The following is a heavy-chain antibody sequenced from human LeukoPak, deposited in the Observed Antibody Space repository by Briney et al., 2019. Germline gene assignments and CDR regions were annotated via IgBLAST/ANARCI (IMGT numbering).Heavy chain of an antibody. Sequence: PSETLSLTCAVYGGSFSGYYWSWIRQPPGKGLEWIGEINHSGSTNYNPSLKSRVTISVDTSKNQFSLKLSSVTAADTAVYYCARVNPIDYYDSSGYHFDYWGQGTLVTVSS. V-gene: IGHV4-34*01. CDR3: ARVNPIDYYDSSGYHFDY. CDR2: INHSGST. J-gene: IGHJ4*02. CDR1: GGSFSGYY. D-gene: IGHD3-22*01.